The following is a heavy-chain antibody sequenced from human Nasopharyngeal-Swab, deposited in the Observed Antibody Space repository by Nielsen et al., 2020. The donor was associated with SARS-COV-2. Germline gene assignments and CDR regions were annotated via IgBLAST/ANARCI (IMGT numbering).Heavy chain of an antibody. V-gene: IGHV3-30-3*01. D-gene: IGHD3-16*01. CDR2: ISYDGANK. CDR3: ARVSLKRFTFDY. J-gene: IGHJ4*02. Sequence: WIRQPPGKGLEWVGLISYDGANKHYADSVKGRISTSRNNSNNTLYLEMNTLRPEDTAIYYCARVSLKRFTFDYWGQGALVTVSS.